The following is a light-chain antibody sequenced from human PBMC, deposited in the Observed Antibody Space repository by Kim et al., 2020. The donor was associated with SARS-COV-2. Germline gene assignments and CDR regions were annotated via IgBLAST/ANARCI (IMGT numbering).Light chain of an antibody. CDR1: QSVSSY. Sequence: SPGERATLSCRASQSVSSYLAWYQQKPGQAPRLLIYDASNRATGVPARFSGSGSGTDFTLTISSLEPEDFAVYYCQQRSNWPPRYTFGPGTKLEI. J-gene: IGKJ2*01. V-gene: IGKV3-11*01. CDR3: QQRSNWPPRYT. CDR2: DAS.